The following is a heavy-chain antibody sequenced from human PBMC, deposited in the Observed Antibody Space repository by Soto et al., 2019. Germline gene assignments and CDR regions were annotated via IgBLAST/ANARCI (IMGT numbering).Heavy chain of an antibody. CDR2: ISAYNGNT. CDR1: GYTFTSYG. Sequence: QVQLVQSGAEVKKPGASVKVSCKASGYTFTSYGISWVRQAPGQGLEWMGWISAYNGNTNYAQKLQGRVTMTTDTSTSTGYMERRSRRADDTAVYYCATDGPKERWLQFAAFDSWGQGKMVTVSS. CDR3: ATDGPKERWLQFAAFDS. D-gene: IGHD5-12*01. V-gene: IGHV1-18*01. J-gene: IGHJ3*02.